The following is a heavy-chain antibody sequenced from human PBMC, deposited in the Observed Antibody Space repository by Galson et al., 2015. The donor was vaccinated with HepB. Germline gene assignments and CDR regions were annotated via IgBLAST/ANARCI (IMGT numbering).Heavy chain of an antibody. CDR2: ISAYNGNT. D-gene: IGHD2-2*01. CDR3: ARAPYCSSTSCYPEREFDY. Sequence: VKVSCKASGYTFTSYGISWVRQAPGQGLEWMGWISAYNGNTNYAQKLQGRVTMTTDTSTSTAYMELRSLRSDDTAVYYCARAPYCSSTSCYPEREFDYWGQGTLVTVSS. V-gene: IGHV1-18*01. CDR1: GYTFTSYG. J-gene: IGHJ4*02.